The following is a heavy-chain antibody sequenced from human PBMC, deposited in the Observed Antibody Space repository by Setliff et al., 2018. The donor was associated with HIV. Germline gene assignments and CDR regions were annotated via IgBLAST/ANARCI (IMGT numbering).Heavy chain of an antibody. CDR1: GGSISSGGYY. Sequence: SETLSLTCTVSGGSISSGGYYWSLIRQHPGKGLEWIGYIYYSGSTYYNPSLKSRVTISVDTSKNQFSLKLSSVTAADTAVYYCARETVVTPAGHYYYMDVWGKGTTVTVSS. CDR3: ARETVVTPAGHYYYMDV. J-gene: IGHJ6*03. CDR2: IYYSGST. V-gene: IGHV4-31*03. D-gene: IGHD2-21*02.